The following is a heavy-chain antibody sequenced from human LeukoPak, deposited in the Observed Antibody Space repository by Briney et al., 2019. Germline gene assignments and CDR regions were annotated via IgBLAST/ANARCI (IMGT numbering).Heavy chain of an antibody. CDR1: GFTFSSYA. V-gene: IGHV3-30*04. CDR2: ISYDGSNK. CDR3: AREGDYDYVWGSYPDNWFDP. J-gene: IGHJ5*02. Sequence: GGSLRLSCAASGFTFSSYAMHWVRQAPGKGLEWVAAISYDGSNKYYADSVKGRFTISRDNSKNTLYLQMNSLRAEDTAVYYCAREGDYDYVWGSYPDNWFDPWGQGTLVTVSS. D-gene: IGHD3-16*02.